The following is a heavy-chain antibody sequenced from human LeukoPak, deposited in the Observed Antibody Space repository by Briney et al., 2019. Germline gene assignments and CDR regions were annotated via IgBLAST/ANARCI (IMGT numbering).Heavy chain of an antibody. V-gene: IGHV4-34*01. CDR1: GGSFSGYY. CDR2: INHSGST. D-gene: IGHD5-18*01. J-gene: IGHJ3*02. CDR3: ARGRRIQLWLRAFDI. Sequence: PSETLSLTCAVYGGSFSGYYWSWIRQPPGKGLEWIGEINHSGSTNYNPSLKSRVTISVDTSKNQFSLKLSSVTAADTAVHYCARGRRIQLWLRAFDIWGQGTMVTVSS.